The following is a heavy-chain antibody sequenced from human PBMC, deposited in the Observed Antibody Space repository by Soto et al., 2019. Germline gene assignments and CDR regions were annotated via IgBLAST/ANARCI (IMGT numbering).Heavy chain of an antibody. J-gene: IGHJ4*02. CDR1: GFTPTTTP. CDR3: ATSVRYFDK. D-gene: IGHD1-20*01. V-gene: IGHV3-23*01. CDR2: ISGTASRT. Sequence: RGSLRLSCAGSGFTPTTTPLSWVRQTPGKGLEWVTTISGTASRTYYADSVKGLFFISRDNSKNTVTLQMNNLTVDDTAVYYCATSVRYFDKWGQGPPAT.